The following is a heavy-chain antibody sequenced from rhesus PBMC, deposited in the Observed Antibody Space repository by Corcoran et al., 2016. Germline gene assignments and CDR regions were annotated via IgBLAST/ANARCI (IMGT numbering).Heavy chain of an antibody. Sequence: QLQLQESGPGLVKPSETLSVTCAVSGGSISSSYWSWIRQAPGKGLEWIGYIYGSGSSTTYNPSLKSRVTLSVDTSKNQLSLKLSSVTAADTAVYYCARLLKYSNYAFDLWGPGTPITISS. J-gene: IGHJ2*01. D-gene: IGHD4-23*01. V-gene: IGHV4-169*01. CDR1: GGSISSSY. CDR2: IYGSGSST. CDR3: ARLLKYSNYAFDL.